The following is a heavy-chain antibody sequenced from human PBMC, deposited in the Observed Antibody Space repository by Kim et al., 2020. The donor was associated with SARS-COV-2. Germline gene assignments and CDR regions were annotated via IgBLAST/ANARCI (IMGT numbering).Heavy chain of an antibody. J-gene: IGHJ4*02. CDR2: MSHDGSKK. CDR1: GFTFSRYA. Sequence: GGSLRLSCAASGFTFSRYAMHWVRQAPGKGLEWAAGMSHDGSKKYYADSVKGRFTISRDNSNNTVFLQVNSLSGEDTAVYYCARSNDFWSGRYSNFDYWGRGTPVTVSS. CDR3: ARSNDFWSGRYSNFDY. D-gene: IGHD3-3*01. V-gene: IGHV3-30-3*01.